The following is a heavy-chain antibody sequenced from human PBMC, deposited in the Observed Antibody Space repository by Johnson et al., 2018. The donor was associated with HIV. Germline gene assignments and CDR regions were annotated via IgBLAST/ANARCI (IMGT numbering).Heavy chain of an antibody. V-gene: IGHV3-30*02. D-gene: IGHD3-3*01. CDR2: IRYDGSSK. Sequence: QVQLVESGGGVVQPGGSLRLSCAASRFTFDDYVMSWVRQAPGKGLEWVAFIRYDGSSKYYADSVKGRFTVSRDNSKNSLYLQMNSLRAEDTALYYCAKDWRITYYNFWSGFFFDAFDIWGQGTMVTVSS. J-gene: IGHJ3*02. CDR3: AKDWRITYYNFWSGFFFDAFDI. CDR1: RFTFDDYV.